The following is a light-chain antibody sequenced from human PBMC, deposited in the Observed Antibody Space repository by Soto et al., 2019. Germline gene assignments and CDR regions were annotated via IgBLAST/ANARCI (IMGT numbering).Light chain of an antibody. CDR1: QSISIS. V-gene: IGKV1-33*01. J-gene: IGKJ5*01. CDR2: DAS. Sequence: DIQMTQSPSTLSASVGDRFTSTVWCRQSISISLAWYQQKPAKAPKLLIYDASTLEAGVPSRFRGSGSGTDFTFTISRLQPEDIATYYCQQYENLPTFGQGTRLEIK. CDR3: QQYENLPT.